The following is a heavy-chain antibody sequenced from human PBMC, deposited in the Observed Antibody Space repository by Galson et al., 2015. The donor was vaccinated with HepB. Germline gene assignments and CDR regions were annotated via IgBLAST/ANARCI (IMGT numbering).Heavy chain of an antibody. CDR1: GDTHSSYW. V-gene: IGHV5-10-1*01. Sequence: QSGAEVKKPGESLRSSCKVSGDTHSSYWITWVRQKTGKGPEWMGKIDPGDPYAICNPSFRGLVTISLDTSLNIAYLEWGSLQASDTALYYCAKGGYGDYHYGMDVWGQGTTVTVSS. D-gene: IGHD4-17*01. CDR3: AKGGYGDYHYGMDV. CDR2: IDPGDPYA. J-gene: IGHJ6*02.